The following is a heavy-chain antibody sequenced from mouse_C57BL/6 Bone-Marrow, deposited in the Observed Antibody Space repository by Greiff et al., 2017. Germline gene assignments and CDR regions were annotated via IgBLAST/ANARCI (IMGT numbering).Heavy chain of an antibody. CDR3: ARRGVYYGSSYFDY. D-gene: IGHD1-1*01. Sequence: VQLQQPGAELVMPGASVKLSCKASGYTFTSYWMHWVKQRPGQGLEWIGEIDPSDSYTNYNQKFKGKSTLTVDKSSSTAYMQLSSLTSEDSAVYYCARRGVYYGSSYFDYWGQGTTLTVSS. J-gene: IGHJ2*01. CDR2: IDPSDSYT. V-gene: IGHV1-69*01. CDR1: GYTFTSYW.